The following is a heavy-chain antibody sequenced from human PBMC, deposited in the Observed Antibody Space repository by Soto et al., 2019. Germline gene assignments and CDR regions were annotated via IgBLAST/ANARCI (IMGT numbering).Heavy chain of an antibody. CDR3: SRVDPGETSPFDH. Sequence: ASVEVSCKASGYIFTSYYLQWVRQAPGQGLERMGWINPFDGSRMFAQSFQGRVTFTRDTSTSTVYMELSGLRSDDTAVYYCSRVDPGETSPFDHWGQGTLVTVSS. D-gene: IGHD3-10*01. CDR1: GYIFTSYY. J-gene: IGHJ4*02. CDR2: INPFDGSR. V-gene: IGHV1-46*03.